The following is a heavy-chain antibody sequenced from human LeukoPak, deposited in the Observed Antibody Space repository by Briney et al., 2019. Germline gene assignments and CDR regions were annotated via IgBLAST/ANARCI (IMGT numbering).Heavy chain of an antibody. D-gene: IGHD3-22*01. CDR3: ARGEYYDSSGPSPNQDFDY. CDR1: GYTFTGYY. Sequence: ASVKVSCKASGYTFTGYYMHWVRQAPGQGLEWMGWINPNSGGTNYAQKFQGRVTMTRDTSISTAYMELSRLRSDDTAVYYCARGEYYDSSGPSPNQDFDYWGQGTLVTVSS. V-gene: IGHV1-2*02. CDR2: INPNSGGT. J-gene: IGHJ4*02.